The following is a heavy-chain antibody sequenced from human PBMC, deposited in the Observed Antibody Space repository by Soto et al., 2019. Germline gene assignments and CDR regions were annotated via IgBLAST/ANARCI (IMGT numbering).Heavy chain of an antibody. J-gene: IGHJ3*02. CDR2: ISSSGSTI. CDR1: GFTFSSYE. CDR3: ARAFNYYDSSGYYAFDI. V-gene: IGHV3-48*03. D-gene: IGHD3-22*01. Sequence: GGSLRLSCAASGFTFSSYEMNWVRQAPGKGLEWVSYISSSGSTIYYADSVKGRFTISRDNAKNSLYLQMNSLRAEDTAVYYCARAFNYYDSSGYYAFDIWGQGTMVTVSS.